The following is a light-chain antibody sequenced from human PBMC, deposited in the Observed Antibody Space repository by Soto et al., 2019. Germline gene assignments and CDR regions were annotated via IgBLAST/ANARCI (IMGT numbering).Light chain of an antibody. J-gene: IGLJ2*01. CDR1: SSDVGGYNF. Sequence: QSALTQPASVSGSPGQSITISCTGTSSDVGGYNFVSWYQQHPGKAPKFIFYDVRNRPSGVSNRFSGSRSGNTASLTISGLQAEDEADYYCSSYTSTNTVIFGGGTKVTVL. CDR3: SSYTSTNTVI. CDR2: DVR. V-gene: IGLV2-14*03.